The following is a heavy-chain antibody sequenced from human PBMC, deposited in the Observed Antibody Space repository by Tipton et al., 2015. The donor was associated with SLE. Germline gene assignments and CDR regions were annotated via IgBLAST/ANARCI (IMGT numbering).Heavy chain of an antibody. CDR2: INHSGST. D-gene: IGHD6-19*01. V-gene: IGHV4-34*01. CDR3: AREYSSGWKEGHGMDV. Sequence: TLSLTCAVYGGSFSGYYWSWIRQPPGKGLEWIGEINHSGSTNYNPSLKSRVTISVDTSKNQFSLKLSSVTAADTAVYYCAREYSSGWKEGHGMDVWGQGTTVTVSS. J-gene: IGHJ6*02. CDR1: GGSFSGYY.